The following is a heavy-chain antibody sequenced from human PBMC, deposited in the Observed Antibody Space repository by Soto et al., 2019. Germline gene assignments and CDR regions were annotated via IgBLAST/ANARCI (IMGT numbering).Heavy chain of an antibody. D-gene: IGHD6-19*01. J-gene: IGHJ4*02. Sequence: QVQLVQSGAEVKKPGASVKVSCKVSGYMFTAYYIYWVRQAPGQGLEWMGWIDPNSGGTNYAQKFQGWVTMTRETSINTAYMELSRLKSDDTAIYYCARAAYSSGWYDYWGQGTLVTVSS. CDR3: ARAAYSSGWYDY. V-gene: IGHV1-2*04. CDR1: GYMFTAYY. CDR2: IDPNSGGT.